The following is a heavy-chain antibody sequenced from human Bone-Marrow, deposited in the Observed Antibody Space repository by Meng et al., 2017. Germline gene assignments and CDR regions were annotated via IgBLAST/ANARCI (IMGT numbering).Heavy chain of an antibody. CDR3: ARDDPLRAFDI. V-gene: IGHV1-2*02. CDR1: GYTFTGYY. CDR2: INPNSGDT. D-gene: IGHD3-10*01. Sequence: ASVKVSCKASGYTFTGYYMHWVRQAPGQGLEWMGWINPNSGDTNYAQKFQGRVTMTRDTSISTAYMELSRLRSDDTAVYYCARDDPLRAFDIWGQGTMVTVSS. J-gene: IGHJ3*02.